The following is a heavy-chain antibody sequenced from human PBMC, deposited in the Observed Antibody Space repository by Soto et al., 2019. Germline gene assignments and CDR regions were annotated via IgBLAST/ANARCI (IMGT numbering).Heavy chain of an antibody. CDR1: GFTFSSYA. V-gene: IGHV3-23*01. J-gene: IGHJ4*02. CDR2: ISGSGGST. D-gene: IGHD1-20*01. Sequence: GGSLRLSCAASGFTFSSYAMSWVRQAPGKGLEWVSAISGSGGSTYFADSVKGRFTISRDNSKNTLYLQMNSLRAEDTALYYCAKDQPPDNWNPYFDYWGQGTLVTVSS. CDR3: AKDQPPDNWNPYFDY.